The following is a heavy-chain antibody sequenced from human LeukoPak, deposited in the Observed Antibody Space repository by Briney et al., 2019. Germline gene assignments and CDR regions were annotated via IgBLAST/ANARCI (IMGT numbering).Heavy chain of an antibody. CDR2: IKEGGDEK. V-gene: IGHV3-7*01. CDR3: ARDGRGAGSPYNSFDP. J-gene: IGHJ5*02. D-gene: IGHD6-19*01. CDR1: GFTFSKYW. Sequence: PGGSLRLSCAASGFTFSKYWMNWVRQAPGKGREWVANIKEGGDEKKYVDSVKGRFTISRDNAKESLYLQMNSLRDEDTAVYYCARDGRGAGSPYNSFDPWGQGTLVIVSS.